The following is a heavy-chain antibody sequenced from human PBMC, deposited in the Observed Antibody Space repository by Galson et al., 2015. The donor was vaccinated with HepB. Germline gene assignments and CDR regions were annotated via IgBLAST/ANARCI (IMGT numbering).Heavy chain of an antibody. CDR1: GFPFSDYA. V-gene: IGHV3-33*08. Sequence: SLRLSCAASGFPFSDYAMNWVRQAPGKGLEWVAVIWFDGSEMYYGDFVKGRSTISRDNSKKTLYLQVNSLRAEDTAVYYCARESPRRGGICEGAFCKGVDVWGQGTTVTVSS. J-gene: IGHJ6*02. CDR2: IWFDGSEM. D-gene: IGHD2-15*01. CDR3: ARESPRRGGICEGAFCKGVDV.